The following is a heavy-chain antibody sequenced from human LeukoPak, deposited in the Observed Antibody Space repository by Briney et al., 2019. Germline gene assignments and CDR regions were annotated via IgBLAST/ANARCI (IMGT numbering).Heavy chain of an antibody. CDR3: ASDSGEGGSFDY. CDR1: GGSISSSNW. D-gene: IGHD4-17*01. Sequence: SETLSLTCAVSGGSISSSNWWSWVRQPPGKGREWIGEIYHSGSTNYNPSLKSRVTISVDKSKNQFSLKLSSVTAADTAVYYCASDSGEGGSFDYRGQGTLVTVSS. J-gene: IGHJ4*02. V-gene: IGHV4-4*02. CDR2: IYHSGST.